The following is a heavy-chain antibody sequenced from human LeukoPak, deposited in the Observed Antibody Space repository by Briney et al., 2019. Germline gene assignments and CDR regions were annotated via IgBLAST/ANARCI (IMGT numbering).Heavy chain of an antibody. V-gene: IGHV3-43*01. J-gene: IGHJ4*02. D-gene: IGHD1-26*01. CDR2: ISWDGVST. CDR1: GFTFGDYT. CDR3: AKATRGDGSYLIDY. Sequence: GGSLRLSCAASGFTFGDYTMHGVRQPPAKGLEWVSVISWDGVSTYYADSMKGRFTISRDNSKNSLFLQMNSLRTADTALYYCAKATRGDGSYLIDYWGQGTLVTVSS.